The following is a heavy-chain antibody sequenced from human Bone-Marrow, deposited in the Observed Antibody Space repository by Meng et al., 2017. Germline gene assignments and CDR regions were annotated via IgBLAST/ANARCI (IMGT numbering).Heavy chain of an antibody. CDR2: ISSSSSYI. CDR3: AREPDYYGSGLDY. D-gene: IGHD3-10*01. V-gene: IGHV3-21*01. J-gene: IGHJ4*02. CDR1: GFTFSSYS. Sequence: ESLKISCAASGFTFSSYSMNWVRQAPGKGLEWVSSISSSSSYIYYADSVKGRFTISRDNAKNSLYLQMNSLRAEDTAVYYCAREPDYYGSGLDYWGQGTLVTVSS.